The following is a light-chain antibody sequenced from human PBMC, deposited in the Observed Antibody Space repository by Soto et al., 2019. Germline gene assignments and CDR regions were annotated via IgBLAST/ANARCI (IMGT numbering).Light chain of an antibody. J-gene: IGKJ1*01. CDR1: QSVSDY. V-gene: IGKV3-15*01. CDR3: QQYKDWPHT. CDR2: GAS. Sequence: ETLMTQSPATLSVSPGEGATLPCRASQSVSDYLAWYQQRPGQAPRILIFGASTRATGFPARFSGSGSGTEFTLTISSLQSEDFAVYYCQQYKDWPHTFGQGTKVDIK.